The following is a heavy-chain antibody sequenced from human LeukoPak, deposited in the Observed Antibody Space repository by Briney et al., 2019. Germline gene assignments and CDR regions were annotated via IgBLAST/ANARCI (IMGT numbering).Heavy chain of an antibody. D-gene: IGHD6-13*01. CDR3: AREVMLAAES. J-gene: IGHJ5*02. CDR1: GFTFSSYA. CDR2: ISSSGSTI. V-gene: IGHV3-48*04. Sequence: GGSLRLSCAASGFTFSSYAMNWVRQAPGKGLEWVSYISSSGSTIYYADSVKGRFTISKDNAKNSLYLQMNSLRAEDTAVYYCAREVMLAAESWGQGTLVTVSS.